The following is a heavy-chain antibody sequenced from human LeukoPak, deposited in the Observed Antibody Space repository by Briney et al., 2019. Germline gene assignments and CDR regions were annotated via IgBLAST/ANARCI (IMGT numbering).Heavy chain of an antibody. CDR1: GGSISGHS. V-gene: IGHV4-59*11. D-gene: IGHD3-22*01. Sequence: SETLSLTCTVSGGSISGHSWSWIRQPPGKGLEWIGYIFYSGPTNYSPSLKSRVTISEDTSKNQFSLRLSSVTAADTAVYYCTRDYYDSRGDAFDIWGQGTMVTVSS. J-gene: IGHJ3*02. CDR2: IFYSGPT. CDR3: TRDYYDSRGDAFDI.